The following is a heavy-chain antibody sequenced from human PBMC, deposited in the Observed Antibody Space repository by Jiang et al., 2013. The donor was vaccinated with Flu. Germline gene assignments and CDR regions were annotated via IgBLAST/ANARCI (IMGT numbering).Heavy chain of an antibody. D-gene: IGHD6-19*01. CDR3: ARDTLQSTVATYEPLDF. V-gene: IGHV1-69*04. Sequence: SCKASGGTLSRHGISWVRQAPGQGLEWMGRIIPIIDVTNYAEKFLGRVRLTTDKSTTTVYMEMRNLRSDDTAVYYCARDTLQSTVATYEPLDFWGQGTLVTVSS. J-gene: IGHJ3*01. CDR1: GGTLSRHG. CDR2: IIPIIDVT.